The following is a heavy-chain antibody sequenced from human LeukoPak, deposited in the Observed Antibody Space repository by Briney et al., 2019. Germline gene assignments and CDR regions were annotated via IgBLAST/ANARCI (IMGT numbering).Heavy chain of an antibody. CDR2: ISGSGGST. J-gene: IGHJ4*02. D-gene: IGHD3-10*01. V-gene: IGHV3-23*01. CDR1: GFMFTTNA. CDR3: AKDGVWFGEFPFDY. Sequence: GGSLRLSCTASGFMFTTNAMSWVRQAPGKGLEWVSAISGSGGSTYYADSVKGRFTISRDNSKNTLYLQMNSLRAEDTAVYYCAKDGVWFGEFPFDYWGQGTLVTVSS.